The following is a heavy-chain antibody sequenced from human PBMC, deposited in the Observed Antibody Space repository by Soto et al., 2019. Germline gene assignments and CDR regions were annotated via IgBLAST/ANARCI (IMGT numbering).Heavy chain of an antibody. V-gene: IGHV4-39*07. D-gene: IGHD3-22*01. CDR3: ARVHYYDSSGLDY. Sequence: SETLSLTCTVSGGSISSSSFHWGWIRQPPGKGLEWIGEINHSGSTNYNPSLKSRVTISVDTPKNQLSLKLSSVTAADTAVYYCARVHYYDSSGLDYWGQGTLVTVSS. CDR1: GGSISSSSFH. CDR2: INHSGST. J-gene: IGHJ4*02.